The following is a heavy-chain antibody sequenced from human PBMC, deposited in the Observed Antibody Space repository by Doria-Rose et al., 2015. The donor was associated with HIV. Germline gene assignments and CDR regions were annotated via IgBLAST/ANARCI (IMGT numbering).Heavy chain of an antibody. D-gene: IGHD2-21*01. V-gene: IGHV4-59*01. J-gene: IGHJ3*02. CDR2: IYYSGST. Sequence: PGKGLEWIGFIYYSGSTNYNPSLKSRVTISVDTSKKQFSLKLNSVTAADTAVYYCAREDGVRAFDIWGQGTMVSVSS. CDR3: AREDGVRAFDI.